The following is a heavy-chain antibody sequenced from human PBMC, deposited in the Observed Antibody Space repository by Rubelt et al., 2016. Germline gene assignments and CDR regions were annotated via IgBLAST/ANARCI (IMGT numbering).Heavy chain of an antibody. J-gene: IGHJ4*02. CDR3: AKPTMVRGGSYYFDY. CDR2: ISYDGSNK. CDR1: GFTFRNAW. D-gene: IGHD3-10*01. Sequence: VQLVESGGGLEKPGGSLRLSCAASGFTFRNAWMNWVRQAPGKGLEWVAVISYDGSNKYYADSVKGRFTISRDNSKDRLYLQMNRRRAEDTAVYYCAKPTMVRGGSYYFDYWGQGTLVTVSS. V-gene: IGHV3-30*18.